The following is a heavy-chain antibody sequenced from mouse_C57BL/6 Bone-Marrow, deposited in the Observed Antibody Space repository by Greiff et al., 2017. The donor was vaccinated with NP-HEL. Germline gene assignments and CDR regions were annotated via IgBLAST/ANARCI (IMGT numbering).Heavy chain of an antibody. Sequence: EVKVVESGGHLVKPGGSLKLSCAASGFTFSSYGMSWVRQTPDKRLEWVATISSGGSYTYYPDSVKGRFTISRDNAKNTLYLQMSSLKSEDTAMYYCARHGNWYFDVWGTGTTVTVSS. V-gene: IGHV5-6*01. CDR2: ISSGGSYT. J-gene: IGHJ1*03. CDR1: GFTFSSYG. D-gene: IGHD1-1*02. CDR3: ARHGNWYFDV.